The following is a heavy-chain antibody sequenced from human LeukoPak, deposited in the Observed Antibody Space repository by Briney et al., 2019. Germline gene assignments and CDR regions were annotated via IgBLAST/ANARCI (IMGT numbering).Heavy chain of an antibody. CDR3: AKGPLSGTKDALDI. J-gene: IGHJ3*02. CDR2: INGGGTTT. V-gene: IGHV3-23*01. Sequence: GGSLRLSCAASGFTFSNYAMSWVRQAPGKGLEWVSAINGGGTTTSQVDSGKGRFTISRDNSKNTLYLQMNSLRAEDTAVYYCAKGPLSGTKDALDIWGQGTMVTVSS. D-gene: IGHD2/OR15-2a*01. CDR1: GFTFSNYA.